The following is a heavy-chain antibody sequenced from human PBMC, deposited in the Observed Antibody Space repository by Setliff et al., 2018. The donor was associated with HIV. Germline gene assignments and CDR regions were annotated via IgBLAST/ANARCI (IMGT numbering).Heavy chain of an antibody. CDR1: GFTFSGSA. D-gene: IGHD6-19*01. CDR2: IRSKANNYAT. Sequence: GGSLRLSCAASGFTFSGSAMHWVRQASGKGLEWVGHIRSKANNYATAYAASLEGRFTISRDDSKNTAYLQMRSLKTDDTAVYFCATNVRVPGSSLDSWGPGSLVTVSS. V-gene: IGHV3-73*01. J-gene: IGHJ1*01. CDR3: ATNVRVPGSSLDS.